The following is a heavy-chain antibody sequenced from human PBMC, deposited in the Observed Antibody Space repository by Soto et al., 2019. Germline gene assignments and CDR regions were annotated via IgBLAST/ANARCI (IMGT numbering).Heavy chain of an antibody. CDR1: GFTFSSYS. D-gene: IGHD1-7*01. J-gene: IGHJ3*02. V-gene: IGHV3-23*01. CDR3: AKCMQAYWNYDAHHI. Sequence: EVKLLESGGGLVQPGGSLRLSCAASGFTFSSYSMSWVRQAPGKGLEWVAHITASGGTTYYADSVKGRFTISRDTSRNTLYLQMNSRRAEDTAVYYCAKCMQAYWNYDAHHIWGQGTMVTVS. CDR2: ITASGGTT.